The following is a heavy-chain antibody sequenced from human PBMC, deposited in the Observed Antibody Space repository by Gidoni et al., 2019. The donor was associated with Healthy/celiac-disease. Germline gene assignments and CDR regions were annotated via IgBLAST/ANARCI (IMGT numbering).Heavy chain of an antibody. J-gene: IGHJ4*02. CDR1: GFPFSSYA. Sequence: QVQLVESGGGVVQPGRSLRLSCAASGFPFSSYAMHWVRQAPGKGLAWVTIISYDGSNKYYADSVKGRFTISRDNSKNTLYLQMNSLRAEDTAVYYCARGPHLGSGYSSNNLPPDYWGQGTLVTVSS. D-gene: IGHD6-13*01. V-gene: IGHV3-30-3*01. CDR2: ISYDGSNK. CDR3: ARGPHLGSGYSSNNLPPDY.